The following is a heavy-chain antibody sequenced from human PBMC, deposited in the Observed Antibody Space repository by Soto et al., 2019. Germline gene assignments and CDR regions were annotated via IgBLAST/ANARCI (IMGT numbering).Heavy chain of an antibody. J-gene: IGHJ5*02. Sequence: SVKVSCKASGGTFSSYAISWVRQAPGQGLEWMGGIIPIFGTANYAQKFQGRVTITADESTSTAFMELSSLISEDTAVYYCARHLGIVVVPAARIDNWFGPWGQGTLVTVSS. CDR2: IIPIFGTA. CDR1: GGTFSSYA. V-gene: IGHV1-69*13. CDR3: ARHLGIVVVPAARIDNWFGP. D-gene: IGHD2-2*01.